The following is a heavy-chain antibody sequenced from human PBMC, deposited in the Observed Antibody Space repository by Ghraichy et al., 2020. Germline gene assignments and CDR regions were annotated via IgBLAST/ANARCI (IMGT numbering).Heavy chain of an antibody. CDR1: GGTFSSHA. V-gene: IGHV1-69*13. CDR2: IIPIFGTA. D-gene: IGHD2-15*01. CDR3: ARAPGYCSGGSCAPDY. Sequence: SVKVSCKASGGTFSSHAISWVRQAPGQGLEWMGGIIPIFGTANYAQKFQGRVTITADESTSTAYMELSSLRSEDTTVYYCARAPGYCSGGSCAPDYWGQGTLVTVSS. J-gene: IGHJ4*02.